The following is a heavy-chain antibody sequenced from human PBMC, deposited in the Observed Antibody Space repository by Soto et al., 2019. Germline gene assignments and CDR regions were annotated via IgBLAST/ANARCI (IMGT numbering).Heavy chain of an antibody. Sequence: GGSLRLSCAASGFTFSSYSMNWVRQAPGKGLEWVSSISSSSSYIYYADSVKGRFTISRDNAKNSLYLQMNSLRAEDTAVYYCARDVLNAVVVMGVDYWGQGTLVTVSS. J-gene: IGHJ4*02. CDR3: ARDVLNAVVVMGVDY. V-gene: IGHV3-21*01. CDR2: ISSSSSYI. D-gene: IGHD3-22*01. CDR1: GFTFSSYS.